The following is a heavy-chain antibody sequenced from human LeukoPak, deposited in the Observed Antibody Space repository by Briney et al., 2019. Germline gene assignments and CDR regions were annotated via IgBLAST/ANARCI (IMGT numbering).Heavy chain of an antibody. CDR1: GFTFSSYE. J-gene: IGHJ5*02. CDR3: ARDSVLFDP. CDR2: ISSSGSTI. V-gene: IGHV3-48*03. Sequence: GGSLRLSCAASGFTFSSYEMNWVRQAPGKGLEWVSYISSSGSTIYYADSVKGRFTISRDNAKNSLYLQMNSLRAEDTAVYHCARDSVLFDPWGQGTLVTVSS. D-gene: IGHD3-10*01.